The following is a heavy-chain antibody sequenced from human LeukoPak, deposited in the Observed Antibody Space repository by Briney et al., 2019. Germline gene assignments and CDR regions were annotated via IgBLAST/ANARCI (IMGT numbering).Heavy chain of an antibody. V-gene: IGHV3-49*03. CDR3: SREVGGSYWDY. CDR2: IRSKAYGRTT. Sequence: PGGSLRLSCTASGFTFDYYTMSWFRQAPGMGLEWVGLIRSKAYGRTTEHAASVRGRFTISRDDSKSIAYLQMNSLKNEDTALYYCSREVGGSYWDYWGQGSQVTVSS. J-gene: IGHJ4*02. D-gene: IGHD1-26*01. CDR1: GFTFDYYT.